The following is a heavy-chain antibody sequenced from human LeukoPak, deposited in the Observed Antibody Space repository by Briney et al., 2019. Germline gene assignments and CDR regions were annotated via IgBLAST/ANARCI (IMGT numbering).Heavy chain of an antibody. D-gene: IGHD5-12*01. CDR1: GDSITSDY. Sequence: SETLSLTCTVSGDSITSDYWSWIRQPPGKGLEWIGYISYSGSTNYNPSLESRLTMSVDASNNQFSLELSSVTAADTAVYYCARETGGYSGSLYFRYWGQETLVTVSS. CDR2: ISYSGST. CDR3: ARETGGYSGSLYFRY. V-gene: IGHV4-59*01. J-gene: IGHJ4*02.